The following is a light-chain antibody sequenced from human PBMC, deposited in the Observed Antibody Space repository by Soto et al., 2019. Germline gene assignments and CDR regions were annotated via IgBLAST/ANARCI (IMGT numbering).Light chain of an antibody. J-gene: IGKJ2*01. CDR3: QQYGSSFRYT. V-gene: IGKV3-20*01. CDR2: GAS. Sequence: EIVLTQSPGTLSLSPGERATLSCRASQSVNGNYLTWYQQKPGQAPRLLIYGASSSATGTPDRFSGSGSGTDFTLTISRLEPEDFAVYYCQQYGSSFRYTFGQGTKLEIK. CDR1: QSVNGNY.